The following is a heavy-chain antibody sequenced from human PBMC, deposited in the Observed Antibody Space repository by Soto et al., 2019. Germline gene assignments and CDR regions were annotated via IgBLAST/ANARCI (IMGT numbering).Heavy chain of an antibody. CDR3: AVTMIVVGPFAFDI. J-gene: IGHJ3*02. V-gene: IGHV1-46*01. CDR2: INPSGGST. D-gene: IGHD3-22*01. Sequence: GASVKVSCKASGYTFTSYYMHWVRQAPGQGREWMGIINPSGGSTSYAQKFQGRVTMTRDTSTRTVYMELSSLRSEDTAVYYCAVTMIVVGPFAFDIWAQGTMVSV. CDR1: GYTFTSYY.